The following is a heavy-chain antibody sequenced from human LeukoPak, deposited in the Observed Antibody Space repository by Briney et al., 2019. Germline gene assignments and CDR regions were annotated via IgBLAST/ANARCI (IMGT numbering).Heavy chain of an antibody. D-gene: IGHD2-15*01. CDR3: ARVVVVRFFFDY. CDR2: IYYSGST. CDR1: GGSISSSSYY. J-gene: IGHJ4*02. Sequence: PSETLSLTCTVSGGSISSSSYYRGWIRQPPGKGLEWIGSIYYSGSTYYNPSLKSRVTISVDTSKNQFSLKLSSVTAADTAVYYCARVVVVRFFFDYWGQGTLVTVSS. V-gene: IGHV4-39*01.